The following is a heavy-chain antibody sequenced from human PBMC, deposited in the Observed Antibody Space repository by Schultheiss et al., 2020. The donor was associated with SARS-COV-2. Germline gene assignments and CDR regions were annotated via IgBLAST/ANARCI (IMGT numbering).Heavy chain of an antibody. CDR1: AGSISSYY. CDR2: IYYSGST. Sequence: SETLSLTCTVSAGSISSYYWSWIRQPPGKGLEWIGYIYYSGSTNYNPSLKSRVTISVDTSKNQFSLKLSSVTAEDTAVYYCARDLLVTVVVPTTLYYYGMDVWGQGTTVTVSS. CDR3: ARDLLVTVVVPTTLYYYGMDV. V-gene: IGHV4-59*12. D-gene: IGHD2-2*01. J-gene: IGHJ6*02.